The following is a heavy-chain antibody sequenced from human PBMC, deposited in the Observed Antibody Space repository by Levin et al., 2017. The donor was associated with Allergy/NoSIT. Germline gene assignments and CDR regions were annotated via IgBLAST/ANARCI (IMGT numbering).Heavy chain of an antibody. V-gene: IGHV3-11*01. CDR2: ISTTTGII. J-gene: IGHJ6*02. Sequence: PGGSLRLSCAASGFTFTDYYMIWIRQAPGKGLEWVSYISTTTGIIYYADSVKGRFTISRDNAHKSLYLQMNSLRVDDTAVYYCARDRPPSAVPGGHYPGLDVWGQGTTVTVSS. D-gene: IGHD1-26*01. CDR3: ARDRPPSAVPGGHYPGLDV. CDR1: GFTFTDYY.